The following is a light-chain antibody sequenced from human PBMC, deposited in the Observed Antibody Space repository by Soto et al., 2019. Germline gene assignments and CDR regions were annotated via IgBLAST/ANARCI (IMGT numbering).Light chain of an antibody. CDR3: QQYNNWLIT. J-gene: IGKJ5*01. Sequence: EIVMTQSPATLSVSPGERATLSCMASQSVSGNLAWYQQKPGQAPSLLIYGASTRATGLPARFSGSGSGTEFTLTISSLQSEDFAVYYCQQYNNWLITFGQGTRLEIK. CDR2: GAS. CDR1: QSVSGN. V-gene: IGKV3-15*01.